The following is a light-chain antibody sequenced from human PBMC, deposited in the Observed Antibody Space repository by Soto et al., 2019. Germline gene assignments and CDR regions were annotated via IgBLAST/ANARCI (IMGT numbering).Light chain of an antibody. CDR3: MQSTQLPPT. J-gene: IGKJ5*01. CDR2: EVS. CDR1: QCLLQITGETF. V-gene: IGKV2D-29*02. Sequence: TQTPLSLSVAPGQPASITCKSIQCLLQITGETFLSWYLQKPGQSPQLLIYEVSTRVAGVPDRFSGSGSGTDFTLEISRVETDDVGIYYCMQSTQLPPTFGQGTRLEI.